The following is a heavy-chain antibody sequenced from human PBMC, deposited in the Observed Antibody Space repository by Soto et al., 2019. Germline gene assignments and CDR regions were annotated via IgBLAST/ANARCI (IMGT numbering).Heavy chain of an antibody. CDR2: IYYSGST. D-gene: IGHD1-26*01. J-gene: IGHJ4*02. CDR1: GGSISSGGYY. Sequence: QVQLQESGPGLVKPSQTLSLTCTVSGGSISSGGYYWSWIRQHPGKGLEWIGYIYYSGSTYYNPSLKSRVTISIDTSKNRFSLKLSSVTAADTAVYYCAREGGIVGATAADYWGQGTLVTVSS. CDR3: AREGGIVGATAADY. V-gene: IGHV4-31*03.